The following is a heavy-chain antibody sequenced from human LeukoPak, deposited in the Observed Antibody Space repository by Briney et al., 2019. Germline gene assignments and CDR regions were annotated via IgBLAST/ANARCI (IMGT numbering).Heavy chain of an antibody. J-gene: IGHJ6*02. Sequence: ASVKVSCKASGGTFSSYAIGWVRQAPGQGLEWMGRIIPIFGTANYAQKFQGRVTITADKSTSTAYMELSSLRSEDTAVYYCASSYGSGSSTYYYYGLDVWGQGTTVTVSS. CDR2: IIPIFGTA. D-gene: IGHD3-10*01. CDR1: GGTFSSYA. CDR3: ASSYGSGSSTYYYYGLDV. V-gene: IGHV1-69*06.